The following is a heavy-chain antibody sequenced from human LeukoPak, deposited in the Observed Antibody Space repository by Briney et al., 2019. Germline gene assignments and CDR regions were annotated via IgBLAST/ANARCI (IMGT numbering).Heavy chain of an antibody. CDR1: GFTVSAHY. V-gene: IGHV3-53*01. CDR2: LYTGGDT. Sequence: GGSLRLSCAVSGFTVSAHYMSWVRQAPGKGLECVSFLYTGGDTYYADSVKGRFTISRDNSKNTLYLQMNSLRAEDTAVYYCGRDLGGRSGYWGQGTLVTVSS. CDR3: GRDLGGRSGY. D-gene: IGHD1-26*01. J-gene: IGHJ4*02.